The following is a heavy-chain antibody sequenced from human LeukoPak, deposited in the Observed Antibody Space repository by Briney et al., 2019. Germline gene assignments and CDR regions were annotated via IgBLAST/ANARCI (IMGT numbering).Heavy chain of an antibody. CDR1: GFTFSSYA. CDR2: ISSNGGST. D-gene: IGHD5-18*01. Sequence: PGGSLRLSCSACGFTFSSYAMHWVRQAPGKGLEYVSAISSNGGSTYYADSVKGRFTISRDNSKNTLYLQMSSLRAEDTAVYYRVTSRQLWLTHYYYGMDVWGQGTTVTVSS. J-gene: IGHJ6*02. V-gene: IGHV3-64D*09. CDR3: VTSRQLWLTHYYYGMDV.